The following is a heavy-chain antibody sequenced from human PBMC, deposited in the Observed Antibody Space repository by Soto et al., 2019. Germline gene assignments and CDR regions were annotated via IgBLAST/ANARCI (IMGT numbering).Heavy chain of an antibody. CDR1: GFTFSSYA. D-gene: IGHD6-13*01. V-gene: IGHV3-23*01. Sequence: GSLRLSCAASGFTFSSYAMSWVRQAPGKGLEWVSAISGSGGSTYYADSVMGRFTISRDNSKNTLYLRMNRLRAVAMAVYYCAKVSSSSWYFGYLKNCGQGTLVTVSS. CDR2: ISGSGGST. J-gene: IGHJ1*01. CDR3: AKVSSSSWYFGYLKN.